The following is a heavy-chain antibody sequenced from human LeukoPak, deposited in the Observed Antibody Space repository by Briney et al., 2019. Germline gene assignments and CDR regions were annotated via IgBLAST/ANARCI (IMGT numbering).Heavy chain of an antibody. J-gene: IGHJ4*02. CDR1: GYTLTELS. CDR2: INPSGGST. CDR3: ARASPYCSGGSCYFDY. Sequence: ASVKVSCKVSGYTLTELSMHWVRQAPGQGLEWMGIINPSGGSTSYAQKFQGRVTMTRDTSTSTVYMELSSLRSEDTAVYYCARASPYCSGGSCYFDYWGQGTLVTVSS. D-gene: IGHD2-15*01. V-gene: IGHV1-46*01.